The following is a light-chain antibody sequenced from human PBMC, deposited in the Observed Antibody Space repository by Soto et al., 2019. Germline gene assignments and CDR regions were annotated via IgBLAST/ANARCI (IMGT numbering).Light chain of an antibody. V-gene: IGLV2-14*01. CDR3: SSYTTSKTYV. J-gene: IGLJ1*01. Sequence: QSVLTQPASVSASPGQSITISCSGTTFDIGAYDYVSWYQQHPSKAPKVIIYAVSYRPSGVSNRFSGSKFGNTASLTISDLQAEDEADYYCSSYTTSKTYVFGSGTKVTVL. CDR1: TFDIGAYDY. CDR2: AVS.